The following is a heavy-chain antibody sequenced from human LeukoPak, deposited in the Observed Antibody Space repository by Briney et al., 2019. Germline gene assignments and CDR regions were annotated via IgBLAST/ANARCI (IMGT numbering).Heavy chain of an antibody. V-gene: IGHV1-69*13. Sequence: SVKVSCKASGGTFSSYAISWVRQAPGQGLEWMGGIIPIFGTANYAQKFQARVTITADESTSTAYMELSSLRSEDTAVYYCARTDSSSWYLNWFDPWGQGTLVTVSS. CDR2: IIPIFGTA. D-gene: IGHD6-13*01. CDR1: GGTFSSYA. J-gene: IGHJ5*02. CDR3: ARTDSSSWYLNWFDP.